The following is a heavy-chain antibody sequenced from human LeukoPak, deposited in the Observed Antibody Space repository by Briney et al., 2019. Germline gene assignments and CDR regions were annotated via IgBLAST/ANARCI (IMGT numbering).Heavy chain of an antibody. J-gene: IGHJ4*02. CDR2: INSDGSRT. Sequence: GGSLRLSCAASGFTLITYWMHWVRQGPGKWLVWVSCINSDGSRTTYADSVKGRFTISRDNAKNTLYLQMNTLRVEDTAVYYCARGSWSAADTNINYWGQGTLVTVSS. CDR3: ARGSWSAADTNINY. V-gene: IGHV3-74*01. D-gene: IGHD6-13*01. CDR1: GFTLITYW.